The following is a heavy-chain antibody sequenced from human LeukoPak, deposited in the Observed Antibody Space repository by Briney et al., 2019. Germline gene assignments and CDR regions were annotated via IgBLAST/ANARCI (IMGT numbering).Heavy chain of an antibody. V-gene: IGHV1-69*13. D-gene: IGHD5-18*01. CDR1: GGTFSSYA. J-gene: IGHJ4*02. Sequence: ASVKVSCKASGGTFSSYAISWVRQAPGQGLEWMGGIIPIFGTANYAQKFQGRVTITADESTSTVYMELSSLRSEDTAVYYCARGYSYSNGPFDYWGQGTLVTVSS. CDR2: IIPIFGTA. CDR3: ARGYSYSNGPFDY.